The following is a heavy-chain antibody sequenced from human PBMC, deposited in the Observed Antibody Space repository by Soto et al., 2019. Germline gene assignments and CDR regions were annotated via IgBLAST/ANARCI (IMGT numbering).Heavy chain of an antibody. Sequence: EVQLLESGGGLEQPGGSLGLSCAASGFTFSSYAMSWVRQAPGKGLEWVSSITGSTGSTYYADSVKGRFTISRDNSKNTLYLQMNSLRSEDTAVYYCAKAPMSTVNFYYYGMDAWGQGTTVTVSS. CDR1: GFTFSSYA. J-gene: IGHJ6*02. CDR3: AKAPMSTVNFYYYGMDA. D-gene: IGHD2-2*01. V-gene: IGHV3-23*01. CDR2: ITGSTGST.